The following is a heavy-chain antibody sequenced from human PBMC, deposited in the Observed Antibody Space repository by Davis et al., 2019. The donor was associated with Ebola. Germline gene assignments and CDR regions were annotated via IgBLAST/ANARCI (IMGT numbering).Heavy chain of an antibody. Sequence: PGGSLRLSCTASGFSFSNYVMSWVRQAPGKGLEWVLGISGTGATTYNGDSLKGRVTISRDNSKNTLYLQMNSLRAEDTAVYYCAKDLDQWLAPGDFDYWGQGTLVTVSS. CDR2: ISGTGATT. CDR1: GFSFSNYV. CDR3: AKDLDQWLAPGDFDY. D-gene: IGHD6-19*01. V-gene: IGHV3-23*01. J-gene: IGHJ4*02.